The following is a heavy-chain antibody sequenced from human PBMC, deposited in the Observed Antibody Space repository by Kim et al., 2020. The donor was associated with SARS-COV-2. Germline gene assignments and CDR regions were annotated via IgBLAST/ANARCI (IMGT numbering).Heavy chain of an antibody. D-gene: IGHD6-19*01. CDR1: GFTFSSYA. CDR2: ISGSGGST. V-gene: IGHV3-23*01. CDR3: AKAGSAVAGSGVFPMGLGEDY. J-gene: IGHJ4*02. Sequence: GGSLRLSCAASGFTFSSYAMSSVRQAPGKGLEWVSAISGSGGSTYYADSVKGRFTISRDNSKNTLYLQMNSLRAEDTAVYYCAKAGSAVAGSGVFPMGLGEDYWGQGTLVTVSS.